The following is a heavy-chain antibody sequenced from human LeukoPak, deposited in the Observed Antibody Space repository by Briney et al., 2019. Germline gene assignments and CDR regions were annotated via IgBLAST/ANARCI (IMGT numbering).Heavy chain of an antibody. CDR2: INPSGGST. V-gene: IGHV1-46*01. CDR1: GYTFTSYY. Sequence: GASVKGSCKASGYTFTSYYMHWVRQAPGQGLEWMGIINPSGGSTSYAQKFQGRVTMTTDTSTSTAYMELRSLRSDDTAVYYCARRHSSSAYYYYYMDVWGKGTTVTVSS. CDR3: ARRHSSSAYYYYYMDV. J-gene: IGHJ6*03. D-gene: IGHD6-6*01.